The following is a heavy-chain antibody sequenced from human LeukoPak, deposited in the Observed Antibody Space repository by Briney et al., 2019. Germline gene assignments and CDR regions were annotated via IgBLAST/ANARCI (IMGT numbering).Heavy chain of an antibody. V-gene: IGHV3-23*01. CDR1: GISFWRHA. Sequence: GGSLRLSCAASGISFWRHAMNGVRQAPGKGLEWVSGIYGAATATYYADSVKGRFTISRDNSKNTVWLQMNSLRAEDTAAYYCAKSLHDSSTYWSEFRGFDIWGQGTMVTVSS. D-gene: IGHD4-11*01. J-gene: IGHJ3*02. CDR2: IYGAATAT. CDR3: AKSLHDSSTYWSEFRGFDI.